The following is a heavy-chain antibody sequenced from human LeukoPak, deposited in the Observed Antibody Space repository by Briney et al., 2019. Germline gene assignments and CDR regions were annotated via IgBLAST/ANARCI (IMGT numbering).Heavy chain of an antibody. J-gene: IGHJ4*02. CDR1: GGSFSGYY. Sequence: SVTLSLTCAVYGGSFSGYYWSWIRQPPGKGLEWIGEINHSGSTNYNPSLKSRVTISVDTSKNQFSLKLSSVTAADTAVYYCARGFRFLEWLSHSRFDYWGQGTLVTVSS. CDR3: ARGFRFLEWLSHSRFDY. V-gene: IGHV4-34*01. CDR2: INHSGST. D-gene: IGHD3-3*01.